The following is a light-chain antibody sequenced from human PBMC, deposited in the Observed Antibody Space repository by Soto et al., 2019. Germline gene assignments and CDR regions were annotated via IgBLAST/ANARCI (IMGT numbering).Light chain of an antibody. CDR1: SSNIGPGYD. CDR2: GNT. V-gene: IGLV1-40*01. J-gene: IGLJ3*02. Sequence: QLVLTQPPSVSGAPGQRVTISCTGSSSNIGPGYDVHWYQHLPGTAPKLLIYGNTNRPSGVPDRFSGSKSGTSASLAITGLQAEDEADYYCQSYDSRLSGWVFGGGTQLTVL. CDR3: QSYDSRLSGWV.